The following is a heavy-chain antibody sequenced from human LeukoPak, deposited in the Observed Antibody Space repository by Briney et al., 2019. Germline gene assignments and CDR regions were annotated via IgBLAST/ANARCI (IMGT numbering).Heavy chain of an antibody. CDR3: ARDIAAAGTIYYYYCGMDV. J-gene: IGHJ6*02. V-gene: IGHV3-7*01. CDR1: GFTFSSYW. D-gene: IGHD6-13*01. Sequence: PGGSLRLSCAASGFTFSSYWMSWVRQAPGKGLEWVSNIKQDGSEKYYVDSVKGRFTISRDNAKNSLYLQMNSLRAEDTAVYYCARDIAAAGTIYYYYCGMDVWGQGTTVTVSS. CDR2: IKQDGSEK.